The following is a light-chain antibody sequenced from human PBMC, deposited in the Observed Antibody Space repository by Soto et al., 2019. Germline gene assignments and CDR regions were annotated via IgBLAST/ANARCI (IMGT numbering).Light chain of an antibody. J-gene: IGLJ2*01. CDR1: SSNIGSNT. Sequence: QSVLTQPPSASGTPEQRVTISCSGSSSNIGSNTVNWYQQVPGTAPKLLIYSNDQRPSGVPDRFSGSKSGTSASLAISGLQSEDEADYYCAAWDDSLNGPLFGGGTKLTVL. CDR3: AAWDDSLNGPL. V-gene: IGLV1-44*01. CDR2: SND.